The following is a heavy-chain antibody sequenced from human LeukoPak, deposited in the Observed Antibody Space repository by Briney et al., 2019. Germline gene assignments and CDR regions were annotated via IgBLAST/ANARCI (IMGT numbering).Heavy chain of an antibody. Sequence: GGSLRLSCAASGFTFRSDWMSWVRQSPEKGLEWAANINPDGSATYYVDSVKGRFIISRDNTKNSLYLQMNSLRAEDTAVYFCAKVKWKLIGYFDYWGQGTLVTVSS. J-gene: IGHJ4*02. D-gene: IGHD1-20*01. CDR3: AKVKWKLIGYFDY. CDR1: GFTFRSDW. V-gene: IGHV3-7*03. CDR2: INPDGSAT.